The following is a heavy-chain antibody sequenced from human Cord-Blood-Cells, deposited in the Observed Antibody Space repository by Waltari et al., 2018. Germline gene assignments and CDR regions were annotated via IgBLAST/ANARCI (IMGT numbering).Heavy chain of an antibody. CDR3: ARGPPKGSLIFGVAWTWFDP. D-gene: IGHD3-3*01. J-gene: IGHJ5*02. Sequence: QVQLQQWGAGLLKPSETLSLTCAVYGGSFSGYYWSWIRQPPGKGLEWIGEINHSGSTNYNPSLKSRVTISVDTAKNHVSLKLSSVTAADTAVYYCARGPPKGSLIFGVAWTWFDPWGQGTLVTVSS. CDR1: GGSFSGYY. V-gene: IGHV4-34*01. CDR2: INHSGST.